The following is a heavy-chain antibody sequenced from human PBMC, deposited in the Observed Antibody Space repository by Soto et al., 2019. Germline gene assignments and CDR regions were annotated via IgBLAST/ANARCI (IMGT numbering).Heavy chain of an antibody. CDR2: IYYSGST. CDR3: ARRRYYGSGSYYNVANWFDP. V-gene: IGHV4-39*01. Sequence: QLQLQESGPGLVKPSETLSLTCTVSGGSISSSSYYWGWIRQPPGKGLEWIGSIYYSGSTYYNPSLKSRVTISVDTSKNQFSLKLSSVTAADTAVYYCARRRYYGSGSYYNVANWFDPWGQGTLVTVSS. CDR1: GGSISSSSYY. D-gene: IGHD3-10*01. J-gene: IGHJ5*02.